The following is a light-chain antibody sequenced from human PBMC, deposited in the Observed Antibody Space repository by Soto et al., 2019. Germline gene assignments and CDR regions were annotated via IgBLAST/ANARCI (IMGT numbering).Light chain of an antibody. V-gene: IGLV1-44*01. CDR2: SND. J-gene: IGLJ1*01. CDR1: RANVRTNN. CDR3: AAWDDSLNGYV. Sequence: LTQPPSASGTPGQRVTISCSGSRANVRTNNVNGYQQDPGTAPKLLIYSNDQRPSGVPARFSGSKSGTSASLAISGLQSEDEADYYCAAWDDSLNGYVFGTGTKVT.